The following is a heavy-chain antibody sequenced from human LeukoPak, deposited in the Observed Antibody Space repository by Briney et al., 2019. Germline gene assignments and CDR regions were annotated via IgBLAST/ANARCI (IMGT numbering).Heavy chain of an antibody. J-gene: IGHJ4*02. Sequence: GGSLRLSCAASGFTFSSHAMSWVRQAPGKGLEWVSAISGSGGSTYYADSVKGRFTISRDNDKNSLYLQMNSLRAEDTAVYYCARYSSRLYTSDYWGQGTLVTVSS. V-gene: IGHV3-23*01. CDR2: ISGSGGST. CDR1: GFTFSSHA. D-gene: IGHD6-13*01. CDR3: ARYSSRLYTSDY.